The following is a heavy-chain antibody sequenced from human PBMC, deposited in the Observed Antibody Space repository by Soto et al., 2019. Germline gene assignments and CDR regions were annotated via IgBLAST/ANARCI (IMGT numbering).Heavy chain of an antibody. J-gene: IGHJ6*02. V-gene: IGHV1-46*01. CDR1: GYTFTSYF. Sequence: ASVKVSCKASGYTFTSYFMHWVRQAPGQGLEWMGIINPSGYSTNYAQMFQGRVTMTSDTSTSAVYMELSSLRSEDTAVYYCARGPSVSYYSGGMDVWGQGTTVTVYS. CDR2: INPSGYST. D-gene: IGHD1-26*01. CDR3: ARGPSVSYYSGGMDV.